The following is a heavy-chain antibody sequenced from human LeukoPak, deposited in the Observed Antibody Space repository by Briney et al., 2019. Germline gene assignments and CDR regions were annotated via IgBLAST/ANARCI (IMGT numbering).Heavy chain of an antibody. CDR3: TREDSSISY. Sequence: SGGSLRLSCAASGFTFSSYGMHWVRQAPGKGLEWVAVIWYDGSKKYYVDSVKGRFIISRDNSKNTLYLQMDSLRAEDTAMYYCTREDSSISYWGQGTLVTVSS. V-gene: IGHV3-33*01. J-gene: IGHJ4*02. D-gene: IGHD6-13*01. CDR1: GFTFSSYG. CDR2: IWYDGSKK.